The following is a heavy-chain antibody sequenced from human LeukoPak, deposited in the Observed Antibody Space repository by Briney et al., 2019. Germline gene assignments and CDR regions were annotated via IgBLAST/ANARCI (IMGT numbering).Heavy chain of an antibody. D-gene: IGHD6-19*01. CDR3: ARDRGAVAGTSH. V-gene: IGHV3-53*01. Sequence: GGSLRLSCAASGFTVSSNYMSWVRQAPGKGLEWVSVIYSGGSTYYADSVKGRFTISRDNSKNTLYLQMNSLRAEDTAVYYCARDRGAVAGTSHWGQGTLVTVSS. CDR2: IYSGGST. CDR1: GFTVSSNY. J-gene: IGHJ4*02.